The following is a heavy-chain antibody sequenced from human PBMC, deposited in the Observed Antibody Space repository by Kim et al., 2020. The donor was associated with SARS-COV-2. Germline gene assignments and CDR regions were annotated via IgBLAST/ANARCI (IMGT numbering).Heavy chain of an antibody. J-gene: IGHJ6*02. CDR3: ARHPGYYYGMDV. Sequence: YSPSFQGHVTISADKSISTAYLQWSSLKASDTAMYYCARHPGYYYGMDVWGQGATVTVSS. V-gene: IGHV5-10-1*01.